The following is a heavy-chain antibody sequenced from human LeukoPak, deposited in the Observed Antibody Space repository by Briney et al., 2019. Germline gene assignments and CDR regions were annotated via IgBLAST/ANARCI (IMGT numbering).Heavy chain of an antibody. CDR1: GYTFTSYG. V-gene: IGHV1-18*01. D-gene: IGHD3-10*01. CDR2: ISTYDGNA. CDR3: ARAPSGFTYGPGDH. J-gene: IGHJ4*02. Sequence: ASVKVSCKASGYTFTSYGISWVRQAPGQGLEWMGWISTYDGNANYAQKLQGRVTMTTDTSTITAYMELRSLRSDDTAVYYCARAPSGFTYGPGDHWGQGTLVTVSS.